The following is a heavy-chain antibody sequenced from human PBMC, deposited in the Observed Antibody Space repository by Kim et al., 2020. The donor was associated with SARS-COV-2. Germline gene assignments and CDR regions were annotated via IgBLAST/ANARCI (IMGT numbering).Heavy chain of an antibody. V-gene: IGHV1-69*06. D-gene: IGHD3-10*01. CDR3: ARDRGSPLYMDV. CDR2: IIPMFGTA. Sequence: SVKVSCKASGGTFDIYGVTWVRQAPGQGLEWMGRIIPMFGTANNAQKFQGRVTFTADKSTSTAYMELRNLRSGDTAVYYCARDRGSPLYMDVWGTGTTVTVSS. J-gene: IGHJ6*03. CDR1: GGTFDIYG.